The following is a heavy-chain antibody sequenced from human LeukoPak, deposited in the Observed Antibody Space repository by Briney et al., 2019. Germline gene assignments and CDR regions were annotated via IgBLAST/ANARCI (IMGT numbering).Heavy chain of an antibody. CDR1: GGSFSTYY. V-gene: IGHV4-4*07. Sequence: SETLSLTCTVSGGSFSTYYWSWIRQPAGKGLEWIGRIYTSGSTNYNPSLKSRVTMSVDTSKNQSSLKLSSVTAADTAVYYCARDGYYYDSSGYLYLDYWGQGTLVTVSS. CDR3: ARDGYYYDSSGYLYLDY. J-gene: IGHJ4*02. CDR2: IYTSGST. D-gene: IGHD3-22*01.